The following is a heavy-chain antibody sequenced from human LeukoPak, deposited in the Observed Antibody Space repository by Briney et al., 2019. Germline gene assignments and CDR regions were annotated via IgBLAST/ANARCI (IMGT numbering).Heavy chain of an antibody. V-gene: IGHV3-11*06. D-gene: IGHD1-26*01. CDR2: ISSSGSNT. Sequence: PGGSLRLSCAASGLTLRDYYMTWIRQAPGKGLEWVSYISSSGSNTNYADSVKGRFTISRDNARNSLFLQMNSLRAEDTAVYYCARDGKRPYPASQSVYYFDYWGQGTLVTVSS. CDR3: ARDGKRPYPASQSVYYFDY. J-gene: IGHJ4*02. CDR1: GLTLRDYY.